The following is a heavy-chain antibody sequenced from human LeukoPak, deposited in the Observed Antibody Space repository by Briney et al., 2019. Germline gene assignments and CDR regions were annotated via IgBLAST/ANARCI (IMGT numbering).Heavy chain of an antibody. CDR1: GYTFTNYG. CDR3: ARGRSGYSSSWYDAFDI. V-gene: IGHV1-18*01. Sequence: ASVKVSCKASGYTFTNYGITWVRQVPGQGLEWLGWISAYNGNANYAQNLQDRVTLTSDTSTSTAYMELRSLRSDDTAVYYCARGRSGYSSSWYDAFDIWGQGTMVTVSS. J-gene: IGHJ3*02. CDR2: ISAYNGNA. D-gene: IGHD6-13*01.